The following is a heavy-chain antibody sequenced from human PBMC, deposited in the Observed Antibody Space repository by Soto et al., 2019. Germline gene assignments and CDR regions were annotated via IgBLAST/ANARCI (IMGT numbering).Heavy chain of an antibody. CDR3: ERVSGSQSYYYYGMDV. CDR2: ISSSSSYI. D-gene: IGHD1-26*01. J-gene: IGHJ6*02. V-gene: IGHV3-21*01. CDR1: GFTFSSYS. Sequence: GGSLRLSCAASGFTFSSYSMNWVRQAPGKGLEWVSSISSSSSYIYYADSVKGRFTISRDNAKNSLYLQMNSLRAEDTAVYYCERVSGSQSYYYYGMDVWGQGTTVTVSS.